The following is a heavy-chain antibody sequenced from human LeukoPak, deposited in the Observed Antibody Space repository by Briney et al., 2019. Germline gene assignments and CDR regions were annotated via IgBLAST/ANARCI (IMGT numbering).Heavy chain of an antibody. Sequence: ASVKVSCKASGYTFTSYGISWVRQAPGQGLEWMGWISAYKDKTNYAQKLQGRVTMTTDKSTSTAYMELRSLRPDDTAVYYCARDREESIAVAGTSDYWGQGTLVTVSS. D-gene: IGHD6-19*01. CDR1: GYTFTSYG. J-gene: IGHJ4*02. CDR3: ARDREESIAVAGTSDY. CDR2: ISAYKDKT. V-gene: IGHV1-18*01.